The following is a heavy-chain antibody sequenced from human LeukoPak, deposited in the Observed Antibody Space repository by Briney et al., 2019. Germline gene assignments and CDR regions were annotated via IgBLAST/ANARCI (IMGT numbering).Heavy chain of an antibody. CDR3: ARESACGTTNCLAPADWLDP. D-gene: IGHD2-2*01. V-gene: IGHV1-2*02. CDR1: GYTFTGYY. Sequence: ASVKVSFKASGYTFTGYYMHWVRQAPGQGLEWMGWISPNSADTDIAQKFQGRVTMTRDTSIATSYMEVDSLTSDDTAVYYCARESACGTTNCLAPADWLDPWGQGTLVIVSS. CDR2: ISPNSADT. J-gene: IGHJ5*02.